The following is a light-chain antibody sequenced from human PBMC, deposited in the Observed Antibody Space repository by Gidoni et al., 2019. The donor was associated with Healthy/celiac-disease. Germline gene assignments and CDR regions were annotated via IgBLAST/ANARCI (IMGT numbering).Light chain of an antibody. CDR2: EVS. J-gene: IGLJ1*01. CDR1: SSDVGGYNY. V-gene: IGLV2-14*01. CDR3: SSYTSSSIYV. Sequence: QSALTHPASVSASPGQSLTISCTGTSSDVGGYNYVSWYQQHPGKAPKLMIYEVSHRPSGVSNRFSGSKSGNTASLTISGLQAEDEADYYCSSYTSSSIYVFGTGTKVTVL.